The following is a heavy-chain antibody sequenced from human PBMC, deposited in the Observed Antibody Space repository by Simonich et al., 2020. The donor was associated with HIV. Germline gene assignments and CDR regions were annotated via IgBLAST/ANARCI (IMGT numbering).Heavy chain of an antibody. D-gene: IGHD3-16*01. J-gene: IGHJ4*02. V-gene: IGHV3-30*07. CDR2: ISYDGSNK. Sequence: QVQLVESGGGVVQPGRSLRLSCAASGFTFSSYAMHWFRQAPGKGLEWVAVISYDGSNKYYADSGKGRFTISRDNSKNTRYLQMNSLRAEDTAVYYCASGGSISSVWADDYWGQGTLVTVSS. CDR3: ASGGSISSVWADDY. CDR1: GFTFSSYA.